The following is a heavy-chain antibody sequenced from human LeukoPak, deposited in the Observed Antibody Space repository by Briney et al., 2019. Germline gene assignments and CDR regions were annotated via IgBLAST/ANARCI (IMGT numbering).Heavy chain of an antibody. CDR3: ARGSRYRDYFDY. V-gene: IGHV1-69*13. CDR1: GGTFSSYA. D-gene: IGHD1-1*01. CDR2: IIPIFGTA. J-gene: IGHJ4*02. Sequence: SVKVSCKASGGTFSSYAISWARQAPGQGLEWMGGIIPIFGTANYAQKFQGRVTITADESTSTAYMELSGLRSEDTAVYYCARGSRYRDYFDYWGQGTLVTVSS.